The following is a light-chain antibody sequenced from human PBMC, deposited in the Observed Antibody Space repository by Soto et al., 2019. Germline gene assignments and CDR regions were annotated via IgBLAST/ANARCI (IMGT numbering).Light chain of an antibody. J-gene: IGKJ2*01. Sequence: EIVMTQSPATLSLSPGERATLSCRASQSVSNNFLAWYQQKLGQAPRLLIFGASTRATATPDRFSGRGSGADFTLTIGRLEPEDSAVYYCHQYGGSPQTFGQGTKLEIK. CDR1: QSVSNNF. V-gene: IGKV3-20*01. CDR3: HQYGGSPQT. CDR2: GAS.